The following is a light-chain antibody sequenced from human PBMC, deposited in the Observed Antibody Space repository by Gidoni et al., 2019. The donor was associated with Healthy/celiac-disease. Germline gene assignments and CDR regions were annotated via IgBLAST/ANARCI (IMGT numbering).Light chain of an antibody. J-gene: IGKJ1*01. CDR1: QGIRND. Sequence: AIRMTPTPSSLSASVGDRVTITCRASQGIRNDLGWYQQKPGKAPKLLIYAASSLQSGVPSRFSGSGSGTDFTLTISSLQPEDFATYYCLQDYNYPRTFGQGTKVEIK. CDR3: LQDYNYPRT. V-gene: IGKV1-6*01. CDR2: AAS.